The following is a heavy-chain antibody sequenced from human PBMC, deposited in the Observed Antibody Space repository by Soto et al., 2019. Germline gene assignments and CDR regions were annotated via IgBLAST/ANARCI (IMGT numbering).Heavy chain of an antibody. CDR1: GGSFSGYY. CDR3: ARSGRIRYYYYGMDV. J-gene: IGHJ6*02. CDR2: ISHSGST. V-gene: IGHV4-34*01. D-gene: IGHD3-10*01. Sequence: TSETLSLTCAVYGGSFSGYYWSWIRQPPGKGLEWIGEISHSGSTNYNPSLKSRVTISVDTSKNQFSLKLSSVTAADTAVYYCARSGRIRYYYYGMDVWGQGTTVTVSS.